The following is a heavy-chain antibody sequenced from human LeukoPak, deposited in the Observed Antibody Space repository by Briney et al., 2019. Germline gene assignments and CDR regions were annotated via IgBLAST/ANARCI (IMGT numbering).Heavy chain of an antibody. CDR1: GYSFTSYW. D-gene: IGHD6-13*01. Sequence: GESLKISCKGSGYSFTSYWIGWVRQMPGKGLEWMGIICPGDSDTRYSPAFQGQVTISADKSISTAYLQWSSLNASDTAMYYCARQTSSWYVHYYYYMDVWGKGTTVTVSS. CDR2: ICPGDSDT. V-gene: IGHV5-51*01. J-gene: IGHJ6*03. CDR3: ARQTSSWYVHYYYYMDV.